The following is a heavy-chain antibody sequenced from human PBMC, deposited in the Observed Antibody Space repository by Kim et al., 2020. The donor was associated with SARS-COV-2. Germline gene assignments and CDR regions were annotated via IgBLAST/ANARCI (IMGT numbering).Heavy chain of an antibody. Sequence: GGSLRLSCAASGFTFSSYGMHWVRQAPGKGLEWVAVIWYDGSNKYYADSVKGRFTISRDNSKNTLYLQMNSLRAEDTAVYYCARDLRRNPMVRGVIPSLWGQGTLVTVSS. J-gene: IGHJ4*02. D-gene: IGHD3-10*01. CDR2: IWYDGSNK. CDR1: GFTFSSYG. CDR3: ARDLRRNPMVRGVIPSL. V-gene: IGHV3-33*08.